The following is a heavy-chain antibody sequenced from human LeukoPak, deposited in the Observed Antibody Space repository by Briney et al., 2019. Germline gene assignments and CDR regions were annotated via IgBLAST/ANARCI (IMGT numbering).Heavy chain of an antibody. J-gene: IGHJ5*02. CDR3: ARDLRDIAAAGGNWFGP. D-gene: IGHD6-13*01. CDR1: GYTFTGYY. CDR2: INPNSGGT. Sequence: ASVKVSCKASGYTFTGYYMHWVRQAPGQGLEWMGWINPNSGGTNYAQKFQGRVTMTRDTSISTAYMELSRLRSDDTAVYYCARDLRDIAAAGGNWFGPWGQGTLVTVSS. V-gene: IGHV1-2*02.